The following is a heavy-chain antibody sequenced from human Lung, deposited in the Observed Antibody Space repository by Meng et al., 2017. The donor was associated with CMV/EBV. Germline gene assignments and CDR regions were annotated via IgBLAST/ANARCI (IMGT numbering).Heavy chain of an antibody. J-gene: IGHJ6*02. V-gene: IGHV4-34*01. CDR2: INHSGGT. CDR3: ARGGRHARTQLFVRGYSYSMDV. CDR1: GGSLSGYY. D-gene: IGHD3-10*02. Sequence: SXTLSLXCAVYGGSLSGYYWSWIRQPPGKGPEWIGDINHSGGTNYNPSLKSRVTISVDTSKNQFSVRMTSVTAADTAVYYCARGGRHARTQLFVRGYSYSMDVXRHGXTVTVSS.